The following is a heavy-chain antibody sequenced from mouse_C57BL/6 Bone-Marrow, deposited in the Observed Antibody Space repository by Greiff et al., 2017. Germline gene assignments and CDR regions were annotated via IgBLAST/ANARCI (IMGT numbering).Heavy chain of an antibody. CDR3: ARIYGGYYGFAY. J-gene: IGHJ3*01. CDR2: INPSTGGT. D-gene: IGHD2-3*01. V-gene: IGHV1-42*01. CDR1: GYSFTGYY. Sequence: VQLKQSGPELVKPGASVKISCKASGYSFTGYYMNWVKQSPEKSLEWIGEINPSTGGTTYNQKFKAKATLTVDKSSSTAYMQLKRLTSEDSAVYYGARIYGGYYGFAYWGQGTLVTVSA.